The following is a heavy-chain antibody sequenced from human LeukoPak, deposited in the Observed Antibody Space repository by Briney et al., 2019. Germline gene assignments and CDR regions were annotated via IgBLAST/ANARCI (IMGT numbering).Heavy chain of an antibody. CDR1: GYTFTSYW. CDR3: ARPSYDSNGYYYFDY. J-gene: IGHJ4*02. D-gene: IGHD3-22*01. Sequence: GESLKISCKGSGYTFTSYWIAWVRQMPRKGLEWMGIIYPGDSDIIYSPSFQGQVTISADESISTAYLQWSSLKASDSAMYYCARPSYDSNGYYYFDYWGQGTLVTVSS. V-gene: IGHV5-51*01. CDR2: IYPGDSDI.